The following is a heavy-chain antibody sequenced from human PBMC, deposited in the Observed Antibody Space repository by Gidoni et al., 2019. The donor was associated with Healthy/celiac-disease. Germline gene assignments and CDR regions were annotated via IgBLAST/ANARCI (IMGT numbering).Heavy chain of an antibody. CDR3: ARDWGLRWYHDAFDI. CDR2: INHSGST. J-gene: IGHJ3*02. Sequence: QLQLQQWCAGLLKPSETLSLTCAVYGGSFSGYYWSWIRQPPGKGLEWIGEINHSGSTNYNPSLKSRVTLSVDTSKNQFSLKLSSVTAADTAVYYCARDWGLRWYHDAFDIWGQGTMVTVSS. CDR1: GGSFSGYY. D-gene: IGHD4-17*01. V-gene: IGHV4-34*01.